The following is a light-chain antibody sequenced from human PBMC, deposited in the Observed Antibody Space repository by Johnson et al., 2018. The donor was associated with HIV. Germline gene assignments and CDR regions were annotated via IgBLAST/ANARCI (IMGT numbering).Light chain of an antibody. J-gene: IGLJ1*01. CDR3: GTWDRSLIAL. Sequence: QSVLTQPPSVSAAPGQKVTISCSGSSSNIGNNYVSWYQQLPGTAPKLLIYENNKRPSGIPDRFSGSKSGTSATLAITGLQTGDEAVYYCGTWDRSLIALFGTGTKVTLL. CDR2: ENN. CDR1: SSNIGNNY. V-gene: IGLV1-51*02.